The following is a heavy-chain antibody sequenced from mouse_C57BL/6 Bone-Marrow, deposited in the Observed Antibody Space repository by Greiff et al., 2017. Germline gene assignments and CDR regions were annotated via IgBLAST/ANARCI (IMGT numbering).Heavy chain of an antibody. CDR3: ARWLLRGDY. J-gene: IGHJ2*01. V-gene: IGHV1-64*01. D-gene: IGHD2-3*01. Sequence: QVQLQQPGAELVKPGASVKLSCKASGYTFTSYWMHWVKQRPGQGLEWIGMIHPNSGSTNSNEKFKSKATLTVDKSSSTAYMQLSSLTSEDSAVXYCARWLLRGDYWGQGTTLTVSS. CDR2: IHPNSGST. CDR1: GYTFTSYW.